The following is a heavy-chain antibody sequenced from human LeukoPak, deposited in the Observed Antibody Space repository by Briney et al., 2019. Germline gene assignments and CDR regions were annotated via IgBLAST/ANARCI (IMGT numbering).Heavy chain of an antibody. V-gene: IGHV3-7*03. CDR1: GLTFSSYW. J-gene: IGHJ4*02. Sequence: GGSLRLSCAASGLTFSSYWTSWVRQAPGKGLEWVANIKQDGSEKYYVDSVKGRFTISRDNAKNSLYLQMNSLRAEDTAVYYCAKDLGFMGSSSGSSTLGGYWGQGTLVTVSS. CDR3: AKDLGFMGSSSGSSTLGGY. CDR2: IKQDGSEK. D-gene: IGHD1-26*01.